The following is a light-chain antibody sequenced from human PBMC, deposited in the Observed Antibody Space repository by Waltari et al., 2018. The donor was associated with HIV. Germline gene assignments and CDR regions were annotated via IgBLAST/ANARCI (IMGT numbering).Light chain of an antibody. Sequence: QSALTQPASVSGSPGQSITISCTGTSSDVGGYNYVSWYQQHPGKAPKLMFSEVSNRPSGVTNRFAGSKSGNTASLTISGLQVEDEADYYCSSYTSSSTLYVFGTGTKVTVL. CDR3: SSYTSSSTLYV. V-gene: IGLV2-14*01. CDR1: SSDVGGYNY. CDR2: EVS. J-gene: IGLJ1*01.